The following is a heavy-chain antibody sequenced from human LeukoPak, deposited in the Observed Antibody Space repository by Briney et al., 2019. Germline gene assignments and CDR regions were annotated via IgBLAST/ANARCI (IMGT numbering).Heavy chain of an antibody. D-gene: IGHD3-10*02. CDR3: VQSITMFIG. J-gene: IGHJ4*02. Sequence: GGSLRLSCEASGFTLSSHWMSWVRQAPGKGLEWLGNINQDGTENNSVGSVKGRFTLSRDNGKNSLYLQMNSLRAEDTALYYCVQSITMFIGWGQGTLVTVSS. CDR2: INQDGTEN. V-gene: IGHV3-7*03. CDR1: GFTLSSHW.